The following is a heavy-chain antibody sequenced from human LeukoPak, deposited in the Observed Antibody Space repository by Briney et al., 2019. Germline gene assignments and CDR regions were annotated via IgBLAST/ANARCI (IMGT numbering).Heavy chain of an antibody. CDR3: ASTWSSGAFDI. J-gene: IGHJ3*02. V-gene: IGHV3-64*02. CDR1: GFTFSDYV. CDR2: ITPNETLT. D-gene: IGHD3-22*01. Sequence: PGGSLRLSCAASGFTFSDYVMHWVRQAPGKGLEYVSAITPNETLTYYRDSVKGRFTISKDNSQNTLYIQMGSLRPDDTAVYFCASTWSSGAFDIWGQGTMVTVSS.